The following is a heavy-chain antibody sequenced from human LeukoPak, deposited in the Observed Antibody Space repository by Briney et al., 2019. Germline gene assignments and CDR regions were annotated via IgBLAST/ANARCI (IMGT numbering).Heavy chain of an antibody. J-gene: IGHJ3*01. CDR2: IYYSGNT. CDR1: GASISSYY. Sequence: PSETLSLTCTVSGASISSYYWSWIRQPPGKGLEWIAYIYYSGNTNYNPSLKSRVTISLGTSKNQFSLKLSSVTAADTAVYHCARDLSSSSNYVDGTFDFWGQGTLVTVSS. V-gene: IGHV4-59*12. CDR3: ARDLSSSSNYVDGTFDF. D-gene: IGHD4-11*01.